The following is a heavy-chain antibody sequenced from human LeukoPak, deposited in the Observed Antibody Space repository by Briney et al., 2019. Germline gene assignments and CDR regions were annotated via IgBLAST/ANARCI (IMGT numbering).Heavy chain of an antibody. CDR1: GGSISSYY. CDR2: ISNSGRT. J-gene: IGHJ5*02. V-gene: IGHV4-59*01. CDR3: ARVTFYCSGTNGHNLFDP. D-gene: IGHD2-2*01. Sequence: SETLSLTCTVSGGSISSYYWSWIRQPPGKGRECLGYISNSGRTNYNTPLKGRVPMSVETSQDQFSFTMTYLTTGDTAVFSCARVTFYCSGTNGHNLFDPGGQGTLV.